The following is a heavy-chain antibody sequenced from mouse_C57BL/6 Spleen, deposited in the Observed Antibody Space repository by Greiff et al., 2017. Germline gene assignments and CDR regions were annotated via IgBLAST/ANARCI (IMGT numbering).Heavy chain of an antibody. CDR2: ISYDGSN. J-gene: IGHJ3*01. D-gene: IGHD1-1*01. CDR1: GYSITSGYY. CDR3: ARDPPYYGSSWFAY. V-gene: IGHV3-6*01. Sequence: EVKLVESGPGLVKPSQSLSLTCSVTGYSITSGYYWNWIRQFPGNKLEWMGYISYDGSNNYNPSLKNRISITRDTSKNQFFLKLNSVTTEDTATYYCARDPPYYGSSWFAYWGQGTLVTVSA.